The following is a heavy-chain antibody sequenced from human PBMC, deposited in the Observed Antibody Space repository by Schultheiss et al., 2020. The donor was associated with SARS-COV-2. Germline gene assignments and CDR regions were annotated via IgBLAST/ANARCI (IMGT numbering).Heavy chain of an antibody. D-gene: IGHD6-19*01. CDR1: GGSISSYY. J-gene: IGHJ4*02. Sequence: SQTLSLTCTVSGGSISSYYWSWIRQPPGKGLEWIGYIYYSGSTNYNPSLKSRVTISVDTSKNQFSLKLSSVTAADTAVYYCASRSLAGTFDYWGQGTLVTVSS. V-gene: IGHV4-59*01. CDR3: ASRSLAGTFDY. CDR2: IYYSGST.